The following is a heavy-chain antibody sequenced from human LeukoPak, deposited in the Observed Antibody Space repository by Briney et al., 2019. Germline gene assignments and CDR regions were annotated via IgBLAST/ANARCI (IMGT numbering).Heavy chain of an antibody. D-gene: IGHD3-22*01. CDR3: VRGHYYDSSGYTFRH. Sequence: PSQTLSLTCTVSGRSISSGGYYWSWIRQPPGKGLEWIGYIYHSGSTYYNPSLKSRVTISVDRSKNQFSLKLSSVTAADTAVYYCVRGHYYDSSGYTFRHWGQGTLVTVSS. J-gene: IGHJ1*01. V-gene: IGHV4-30-2*01. CDR2: IYHSGST. CDR1: GRSISSGGYY.